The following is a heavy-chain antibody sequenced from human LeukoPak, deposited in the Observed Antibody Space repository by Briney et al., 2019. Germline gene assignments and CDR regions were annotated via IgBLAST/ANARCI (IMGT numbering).Heavy chain of an antibody. Sequence: PGGSLRLSCAASGFTFSTYAMSWVRQAPGKGLEWVSAISSSGRSTYYADSVKGRFTISRDNSKNTLYLQMNSLRADDTAVYFCAKGSLPAVGTFDFWGQGTLVTVSS. J-gene: IGHJ4*02. CDR2: ISSSGRST. V-gene: IGHV3-23*01. CDR1: GFTFSTYA. D-gene: IGHD6-13*01. CDR3: AKGSLPAVGTFDF.